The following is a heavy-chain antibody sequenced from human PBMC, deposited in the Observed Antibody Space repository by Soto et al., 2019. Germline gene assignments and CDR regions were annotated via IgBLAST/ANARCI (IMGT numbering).Heavy chain of an antibody. Sequence: GGSLRLSCAASGFSFSHYAMHWVRQPPGKGLEWVALISYDGENQYFTDSVRGRFTISRDNSKTAVYLEMNDLRLDDTATYYCVSPHSESSNAFDLWGQGTLVTVSS. CDR2: ISYDGENQ. V-gene: IGHV3-30*04. CDR1: GFSFSHYA. J-gene: IGHJ5*02. D-gene: IGHD3-10*01. CDR3: VSPHSESSNAFDL.